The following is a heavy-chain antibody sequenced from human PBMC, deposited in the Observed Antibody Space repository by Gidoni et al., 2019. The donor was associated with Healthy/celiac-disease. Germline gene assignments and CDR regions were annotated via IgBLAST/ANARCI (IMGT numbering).Heavy chain of an antibody. CDR3: AKDEGRGYSYGWVS. CDR2: ISGSGGST. D-gene: IGHD5-18*01. V-gene: IGHV3-23*01. J-gene: IGHJ4*02. CDR1: VFTFSSDA. Sequence: EVHLFVSGGGFVQRGGSLRLSCAASVFTFSSDAMSWAGQAPGKGLEWVSAISGSGGSTDYADSVKGRVTISIDNYKNTLYLQMNSLRAEDTAVYYCAKDEGRGYSYGWVSGGQGTLVTVSS.